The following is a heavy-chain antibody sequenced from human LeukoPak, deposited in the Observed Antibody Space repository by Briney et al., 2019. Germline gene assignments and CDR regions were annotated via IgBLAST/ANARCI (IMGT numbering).Heavy chain of an antibody. J-gene: IGHJ6*03. CDR2: ICTSGSA. Sequence: SETLSLTCTVSGGSISSGSYYWSWIRPPNGKGLTWIGRICTSGSANYNPSLKSRVTISVDTSKNQFSLKLTSVTGADTAVYYCARVGTYGSVISDYYYMDVWGKGTTVTISS. CDR1: GGSISSGSYY. CDR3: ARVGTYGSVISDYYYMDV. V-gene: IGHV4-61*02. D-gene: IGHD3-10*01.